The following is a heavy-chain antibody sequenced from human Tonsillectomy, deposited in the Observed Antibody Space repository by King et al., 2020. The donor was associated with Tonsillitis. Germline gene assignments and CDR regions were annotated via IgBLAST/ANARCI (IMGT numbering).Heavy chain of an antibody. CDR1: GGSISSYY. V-gene: IGHV4-59*08. CDR2: MYYSGST. J-gene: IGHJ5*02. D-gene: IGHD3-10*01. Sequence: QLQESGPGLVKPSETLSLTCTVSGGSISSYYWGWIRQPPGKGLEWIGYMYYSGSTNYNPSLKSRVTISVDTSKNQFSLKLSSVTAAATAVYYCARGSGDRAYNWFDPWGQGTLVTVSS. CDR3: ARGSGDRAYNWFDP.